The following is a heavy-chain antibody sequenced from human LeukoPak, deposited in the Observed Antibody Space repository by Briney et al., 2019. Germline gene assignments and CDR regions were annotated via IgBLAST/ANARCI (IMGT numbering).Heavy chain of an antibody. CDR2: ISSSSSYI. CDR3: ARGGVIVFDY. Sequence: GGSLRLSCAASGFTFSSYSMNWVRQAPGKGLEWVLSISSSSSYIYYADSVKGRFTISRDNAKNSLYLQMNSLRAEDTAVYYCARGGVIVFDYWGQGTLVTVSS. CDR1: GFTFSSYS. J-gene: IGHJ4*02. V-gene: IGHV3-21*01. D-gene: IGHD3-16*02.